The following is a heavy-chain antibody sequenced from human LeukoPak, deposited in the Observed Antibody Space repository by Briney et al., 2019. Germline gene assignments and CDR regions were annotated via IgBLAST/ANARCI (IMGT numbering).Heavy chain of an antibody. V-gene: IGHV1-69*04. Sequence: ASVKVSCKASGGTFSSYAISWVRQAPGQGLEWMGRIIPILGIANYAQKFQGRVTITADKSTSTAYMELSSLRSEDTAVYYCARGGGSYNYVRWGQGTLVTVSS. D-gene: IGHD1-26*01. CDR1: GGTFSSYA. J-gene: IGHJ4*02. CDR2: IIPILGIA. CDR3: ARGGGSYNYVR.